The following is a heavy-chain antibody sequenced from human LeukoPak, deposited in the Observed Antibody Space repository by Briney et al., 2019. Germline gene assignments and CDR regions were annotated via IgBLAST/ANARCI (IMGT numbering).Heavy chain of an antibody. CDR3: ARVGYSSSWSTPGFDY. J-gene: IGHJ4*02. D-gene: IGHD6-13*01. CDR1: GGSISSGGYY. CDR2: IYYSGST. Sequence: PSETLSLTCTVSGGSISSGGYYWSWIRQHPGKGLEWIGYIYYSGSTYYNPSLKSRVTISVDTSKNQFSLKLSSVTAADTAVYYCARVGYSSSWSTPGFDYWGQGTLVTVSS. V-gene: IGHV4-31*03.